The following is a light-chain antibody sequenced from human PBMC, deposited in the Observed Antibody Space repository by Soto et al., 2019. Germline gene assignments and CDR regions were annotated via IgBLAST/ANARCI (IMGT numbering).Light chain of an antibody. Sequence: QSALTQPASVSGSPGQSITISCTGTSSDVGSYNLVSWYQQHPGKAPKLMIYEGSERPSGVSNRFSGSKSSNTASVTISGLQAEDEADYYCCSYAGSSTYVFGTGTKVTV. CDR2: EGS. CDR3: CSYAGSSTYV. V-gene: IGLV2-23*01. CDR1: SSDVGSYNL. J-gene: IGLJ1*01.